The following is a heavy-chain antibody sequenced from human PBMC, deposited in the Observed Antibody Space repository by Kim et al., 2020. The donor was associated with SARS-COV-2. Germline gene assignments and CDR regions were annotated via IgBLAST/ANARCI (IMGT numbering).Heavy chain of an antibody. J-gene: IGHJ4*02. Sequence: GGSLRLSCAASGFTFSDYYMSWIRQAPGKGLEWVSYISDARSYTIYADSVRGRFTISRDNAKNSLYLQMNSLRAEDTAVYYCARKREGTGVEYWGPDYWGQGTLVTVSP. V-gene: IGHV3-11*06. D-gene: IGHD7-27*01. CDR1: GFTFSDYY. CDR3: ARKREGTGVEYWGPDY. CDR2: ISDARSYT.